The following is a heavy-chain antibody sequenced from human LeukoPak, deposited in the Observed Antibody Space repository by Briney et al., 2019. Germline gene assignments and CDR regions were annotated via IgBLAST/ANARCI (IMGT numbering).Heavy chain of an antibody. CDR1: GGSVSSGSYY. CDR3: ARESHYYYGMDV. CDR2: IYYSGST. V-gene: IGHV4-61*01. Sequence: PSETLSLTCTVSGGSVSSGSYYWSWIRQPPGKGLEWIGYIYYSGSTNYNPSLKSRVTISVDTSKNQFSLKLSSVTAADTAVYYCARESHYYYGMDVWGKGTTVTVSS. J-gene: IGHJ6*04.